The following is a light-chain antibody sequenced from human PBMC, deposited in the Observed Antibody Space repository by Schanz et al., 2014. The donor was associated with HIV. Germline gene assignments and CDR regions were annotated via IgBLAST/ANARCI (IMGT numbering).Light chain of an antibody. V-gene: IGLV2-8*01. Sequence: QSALTQPPSASGSPGHSVTISCTGTTSDIGAYNYVSWYQLHPGRAPKLIIFEVNRRPSGVPNRFSGSKSGNTASLTVSGLLAEDEADYYCNSYSHSNTYVFGSGTKLTVL. J-gene: IGLJ1*01. CDR1: TSDIGAYNY. CDR2: EVN. CDR3: NSYSHSNTYV.